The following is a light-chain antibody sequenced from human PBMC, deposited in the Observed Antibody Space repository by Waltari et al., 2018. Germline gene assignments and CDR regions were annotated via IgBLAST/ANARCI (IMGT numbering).Light chain of an antibody. CDR1: ISNLGTNY. CDR3: ASWDDSLSVGV. J-gene: IGLJ3*02. Sequence: QSVLTQPPSASGTPGQRVTISCSGSISNLGTNYVYWYQQFPGTAPKLLIQENNQRPAGVPDRFSGSKSGTSAARAISGLRSEDEADYYCASWDDSLSVGVFGGGTKLTVL. V-gene: IGLV1-47*01. CDR2: ENN.